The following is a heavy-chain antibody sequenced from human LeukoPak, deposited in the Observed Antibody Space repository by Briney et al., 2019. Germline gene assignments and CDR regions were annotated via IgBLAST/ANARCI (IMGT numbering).Heavy chain of an antibody. D-gene: IGHD5-18*01. CDR1: GGSISSGGYY. CDR2: IYYSGST. V-gene: IGHV4-31*03. CDR3: ARDYKPYSYGSPV. J-gene: IGHJ4*02. Sequence: SETLSLTCTVSGGSISSGGYYWSWIRQHPGMGLEWIGYIYYSGSTYYNPSLKSRVTISVDTSKNQFSLKLSSVTAADTAVYYCARDYKPYSYGSPVWGQGTLVTVSS.